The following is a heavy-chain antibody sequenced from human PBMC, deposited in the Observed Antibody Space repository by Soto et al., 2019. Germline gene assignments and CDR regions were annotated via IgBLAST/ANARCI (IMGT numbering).Heavy chain of an antibody. J-gene: IGHJ4*02. CDR1: GCIFSDYW. CDR3: AKGRRNEDSEGYDPFDY. Sequence: EVQLVESGGALVQPGGSLRLSCAASGCIFSDYWMHWVRQVPGRGLVWVSRIRGDESSVAYADSVKGRFTISRDNAKETLYLQMNSLRVDDTAVYYCAKGRRNEDSEGYDPFDYRGQGTLVTVSS. CDR2: IRGDESSV. V-gene: IGHV3-74*03. D-gene: IGHD1-26*01.